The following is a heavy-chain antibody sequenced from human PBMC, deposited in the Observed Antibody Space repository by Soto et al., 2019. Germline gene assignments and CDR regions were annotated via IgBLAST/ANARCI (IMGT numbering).Heavy chain of an antibody. J-gene: IGHJ1*01. V-gene: IGHV1-2*02. CDR1: GYTFTGYY. Sequence: GASVKVSCKASGYTFTGYYMHWVRQAPGQGLEWMGWINPNSGGTNYAQKFQGRVTMTRDTSISTAYMELSRLRSDDTAVYYCAREGNTAAADCNEYLQHWGQGTLVTVSS. D-gene: IGHD6-13*01. CDR2: INPNSGGT. CDR3: AREGNTAAADCNEYLQH.